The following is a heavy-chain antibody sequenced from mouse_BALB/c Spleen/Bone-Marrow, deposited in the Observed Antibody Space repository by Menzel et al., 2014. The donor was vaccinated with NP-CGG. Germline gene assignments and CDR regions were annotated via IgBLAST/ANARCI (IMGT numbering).Heavy chain of an antibody. Sequence: VQLQQSGTVLARPGASVKMSCKASGYTFTSYWMHWVKQRPGQGLEWIGAIYPGNSDTSYNQKFKGKAKLTAVTSTSTAYMELSSLTNEDSAVYYCTHGYDYYAMDYWGQGTSVTVPS. J-gene: IGHJ4*01. CDR3: THGYDYYAMDY. V-gene: IGHV1-5*01. CDR1: GYTFTSYW. D-gene: IGHD2-2*01. CDR2: IYPGNSDT.